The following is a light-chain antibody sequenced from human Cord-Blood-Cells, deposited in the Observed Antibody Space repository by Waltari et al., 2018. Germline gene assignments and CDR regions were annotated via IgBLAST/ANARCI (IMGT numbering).Light chain of an antibody. V-gene: IGLV2-14*03. Sequence: QPALTQPASVSGSPGQSITISCTGTSSDVGGYYYVSWYQQHQGKAPKLMIYDVSKRPSGVSNRFSGSKSGNTASLTISGLQAEDEADYYCSSYTSSSTLVFGGGTKLTVL. CDR1: SSDVGGYYY. CDR3: SSYTSSSTLV. CDR2: DVS. J-gene: IGLJ3*02.